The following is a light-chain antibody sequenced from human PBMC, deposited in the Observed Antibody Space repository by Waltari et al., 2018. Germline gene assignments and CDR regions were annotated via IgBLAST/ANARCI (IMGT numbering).Light chain of an antibody. CDR1: TGAVTSHYY. CDR3: LLYYGGAWV. V-gene: IGLV7-43*01. J-gene: IGLJ3*02. Sequence: QTVVTQEPSLTVSPGGTVTLTCASSTGAVTSHYYPNWFQQKPGQAPRPLIYSTDKKHSWTPARSSGSRLGGKAALTVSDVRPEDEADFYCLLYYGGAWVFGGGTKLTVL. CDR2: STD.